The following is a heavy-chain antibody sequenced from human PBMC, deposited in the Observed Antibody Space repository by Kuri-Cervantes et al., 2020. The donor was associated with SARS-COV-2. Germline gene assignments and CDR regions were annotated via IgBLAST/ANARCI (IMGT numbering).Heavy chain of an antibody. CDR2: IYYSGST. Sequence: LRLSCTVSGGSISSGGYYWSWIRQHPGKGLEWIGYIYYSGSTYYNPSLKSLVTISVDTSKNQFSLKLSSVTAADTAVYYCAKTPALQGNDYWGQGTLVTVSS. J-gene: IGHJ4*02. CDR3: AKTPALQGNDY. CDR1: GGSISSGGYY. V-gene: IGHV4-31*01. D-gene: IGHD5-24*01.